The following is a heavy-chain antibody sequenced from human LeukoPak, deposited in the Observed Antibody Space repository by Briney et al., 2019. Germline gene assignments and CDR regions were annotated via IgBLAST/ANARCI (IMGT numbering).Heavy chain of an antibody. J-gene: IGHJ4*02. Sequence: SETLSLTCTVSGGSISSSSYHWGWIRQPPGKGLEWIGSIYYSGSTYYNPSLKSRVTISVDTSKNQFSLKLSSVTAADTAVYYCARRNYYDTSAYYYEDYWGQGTLVTVSS. D-gene: IGHD3-22*01. V-gene: IGHV4-39*01. CDR1: GGSISSSSYH. CDR3: ARRNYYDTSAYYYEDY. CDR2: IYYSGST.